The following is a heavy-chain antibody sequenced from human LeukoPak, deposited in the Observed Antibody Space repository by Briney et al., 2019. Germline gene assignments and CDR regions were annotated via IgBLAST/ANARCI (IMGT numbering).Heavy chain of an antibody. D-gene: IGHD3-22*01. Sequence: GGSLRLSCAASGFTFSGYAMSWVRQAPGKGLEWVSTISDNGGRTYYADSVKGRFTISRDNSKNTLFLQMNSLRAEDSAVYYCATDREGDPSAYYLVGGQGTLITVSS. J-gene: IGHJ4*02. V-gene: IGHV3-23*01. CDR1: GFTFSGYA. CDR3: ATDREGDPSAYYLV. CDR2: ISDNGGRT.